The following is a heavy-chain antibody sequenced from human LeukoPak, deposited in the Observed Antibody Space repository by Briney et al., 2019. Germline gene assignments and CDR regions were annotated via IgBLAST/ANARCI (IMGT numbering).Heavy chain of an antibody. J-gene: IGHJ6*02. V-gene: IGHV3-73*01. CDR3: SGTFVGDPRDYNHGLDV. CDR2: IRSKANSYAT. CDR1: GFTFSGSA. Sequence: SGGSLRLSCAASGFTFSGSAMHWVRQASGKGLEWVGRIRSKANSYATAYGASVKGRFIISRDDSKNTAYLQMNSLKTEDTAVYYCSGTFVGDPRDYNHGLDVWGQGTTVTVSS. D-gene: IGHD4-11*01.